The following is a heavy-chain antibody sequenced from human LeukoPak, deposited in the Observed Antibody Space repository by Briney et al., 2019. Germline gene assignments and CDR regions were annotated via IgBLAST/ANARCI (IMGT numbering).Heavy chain of an antibody. CDR3: ARATGFTSGWRWFDP. J-gene: IGHJ5*02. Sequence: SETLSLTCTVSGGSISSSSSYWGWIRQPPGKGLGWIGSIYSGGSTYYNPSLKSRVAMSVDTSKNQFSLKLSSVTAADTAVYYCARATGFTSGWRWFDPWGQGTLVTVSS. D-gene: IGHD6-19*01. CDR1: GGSISSSSSY. CDR2: IYSGGST. V-gene: IGHV4-39*07.